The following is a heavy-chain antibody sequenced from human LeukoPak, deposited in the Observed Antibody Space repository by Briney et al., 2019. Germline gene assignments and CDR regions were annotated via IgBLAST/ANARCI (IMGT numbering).Heavy chain of an antibody. CDR2: ISYDGSNK. J-gene: IGHJ4*02. V-gene: IGHV3-30*04. CDR3: ARVFNGSGSYYVARPLDY. D-gene: IGHD3-10*01. CDR1: GFTFSSYA. Sequence: GGSLRLSCAASGFTFSSYAMHWVRQAPGKGLEWVAVISYDGSNKYYADSVKGRFTISRDNSKNTLYLQMNSLRAEDTAVYYCARVFNGSGSYYVARPLDYWGQGTLVTVSS.